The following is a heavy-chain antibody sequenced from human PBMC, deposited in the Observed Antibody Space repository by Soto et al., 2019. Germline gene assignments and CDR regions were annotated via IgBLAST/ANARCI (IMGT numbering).Heavy chain of an antibody. V-gene: IGHV3-21*01. CDR1: GFTFGSYS. D-gene: IGHD3-10*01. J-gene: IGHJ6*02. CDR2: ISSSSSYI. Sequence: GSLRLSCAASGFTFGSYSMNWVRQAPGKGLEWVSSISSSSSYIYYADSVKGRFTISRDNAKNSLYLQMNSLRAEDTAVYYCARDMAGPVYYYYYGMDVWGQGTTVTVSS. CDR3: ARDMAGPVYYYYYGMDV.